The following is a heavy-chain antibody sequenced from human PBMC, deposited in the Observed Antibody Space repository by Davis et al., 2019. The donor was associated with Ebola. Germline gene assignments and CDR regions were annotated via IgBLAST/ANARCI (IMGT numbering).Heavy chain of an antibody. CDR3: ARQYGSFDY. CDR1: GFTFGDYA. D-gene: IGHD4-17*01. J-gene: IGHJ4*02. V-gene: IGHV3-49*03. CDR2: IRSKAYGGTT. Sequence: GGSLRLSCTASGFTFGDYAMSWFCQAPWKGLEWVGFIRSKAYGGTTEYAASVKGRFTISRDDSKSIAFLQMNSLRSEDTAVYYCARQYGSFDYWGQGTLVTVSS.